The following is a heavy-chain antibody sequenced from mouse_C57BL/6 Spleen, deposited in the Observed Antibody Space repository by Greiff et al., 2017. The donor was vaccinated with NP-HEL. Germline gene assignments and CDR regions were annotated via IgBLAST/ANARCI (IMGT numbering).Heavy chain of an antibody. V-gene: IGHV5-16*01. CDR2: INYDGSST. Sequence: DVKLVESEGGLVQPGSSMKLSCTASGFTFSDYYMAWVRQVPEKGLEWVANINYDGSSTYYLDSLKSRFIISRDNAKNILYLQMSSLKSEDTATYYCARDLDGYGSSPFAYWGQGTLVTVSA. CDR1: GFTFSDYY. CDR3: ARDLDGYGSSPFAY. J-gene: IGHJ3*01. D-gene: IGHD1-1*01.